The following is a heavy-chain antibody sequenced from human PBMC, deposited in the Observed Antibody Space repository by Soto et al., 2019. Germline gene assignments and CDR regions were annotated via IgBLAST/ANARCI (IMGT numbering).Heavy chain of an antibody. CDR2: INAGNGNT. Sequence: QVQLVQSGAEVKKPGASVKVSCKASGYTFTSYAMQWVRQAPGQRLEWMGWINAGNGNTKYSQKFQGRVTITRDTSASTAYMELSSLRSEDTAVYYCARDGGSSNLYWYFDLWGRGTLVTVSS. J-gene: IGHJ2*01. CDR3: ARDGGSSNLYWYFDL. CDR1: GYTFTSYA. V-gene: IGHV1-3*01. D-gene: IGHD1-26*01.